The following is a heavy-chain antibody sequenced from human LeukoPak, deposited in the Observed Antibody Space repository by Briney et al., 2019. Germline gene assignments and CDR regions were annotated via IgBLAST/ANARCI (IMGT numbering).Heavy chain of an antibody. V-gene: IGHV3-49*04. CDR1: GFTFGDYA. Sequence: GLSLRLSCTASGFTFGDYAMSWVRQAPGKGLEWVGFIRCNFYGGTIDYAASVKGRFTISRDGSKSIAYLQMNSLKTEDTAVYYCTRGGGGDPVDYWGQGALVTVSS. CDR2: IRCNFYGGTI. D-gene: IGHD3-16*01. J-gene: IGHJ4*02. CDR3: TRGGGGDPVDY.